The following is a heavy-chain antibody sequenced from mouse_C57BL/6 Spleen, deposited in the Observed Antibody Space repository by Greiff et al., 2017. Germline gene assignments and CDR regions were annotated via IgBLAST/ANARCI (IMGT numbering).Heavy chain of an antibody. V-gene: IGHV6-3*01. CDR2: IRLKSDNYAT. CDR3: TGYGDFDY. J-gene: IGHJ2*01. CDR1: GFTFSNYW. D-gene: IGHD1-1*01. Sequence: EVQLVESGGGLVQPGGSMKLSCVASGFTFSNYWMNWVRQSPEKGLEWVAQIRLKSDNYATHYAESVKGRFTISRDDSKSSFYLQMNNLRAEDTGIYYCTGYGDFDYCGQGTTLPVSS.